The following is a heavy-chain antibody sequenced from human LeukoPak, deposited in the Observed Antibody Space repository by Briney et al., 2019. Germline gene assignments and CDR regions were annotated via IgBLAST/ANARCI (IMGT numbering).Heavy chain of an antibody. Sequence: ASVKVSCKASGYSFTAYYMHWVRQAPGQGLEWMGWINLNSGGTNYAQKFQGRVTMTRDTSITTAYMEVSRLRSDDTALYYCARGPSSTVTAGYFDYWGQGTLVTVSS. V-gene: IGHV1-2*02. CDR3: ARGPSSTVTAGYFDY. CDR2: INLNSGGT. CDR1: GYSFTAYY. J-gene: IGHJ4*02. D-gene: IGHD2-21*02.